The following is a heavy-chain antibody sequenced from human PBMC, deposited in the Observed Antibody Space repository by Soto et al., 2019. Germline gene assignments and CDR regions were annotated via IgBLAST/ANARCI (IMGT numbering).Heavy chain of an antibody. J-gene: IGHJ3*02. CDR2: IWYDGSNK. D-gene: IGHD3-9*01. CDR3: ARDVLRYFDWLPYLDAFDI. V-gene: IGHV3-33*01. CDR1: GFTFSSYG. Sequence: PGGSLRLSCAASGFTFSSYGMHWVRQAPGKGLEWVAVIWYDGSNKYYADSVKGRFTISRGNAKNSLYLQMNSLRAEDTAVYYCARDVLRYFDWLPYLDAFDIWGQGTMVT.